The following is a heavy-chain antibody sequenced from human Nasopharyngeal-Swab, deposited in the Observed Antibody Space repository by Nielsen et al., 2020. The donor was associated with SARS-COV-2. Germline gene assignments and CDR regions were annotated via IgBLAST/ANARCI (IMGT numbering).Heavy chain of an antibody. V-gene: IGHV4-59*01. Sequence: SETLSLTCTVSGGSISSYYWSWIRQPPGKGLAWIGYIYYSGSTNYNPSLKSRVTISVDTSKNQFSLKLSSVTAADTAVYYCARASYYDFWSGYYRSDYYGMDVWGQGTTVTVSS. CDR2: IYYSGST. J-gene: IGHJ6*02. D-gene: IGHD3-3*01. CDR3: ARASYYDFWSGYYRSDYYGMDV. CDR1: GGSISSYY.